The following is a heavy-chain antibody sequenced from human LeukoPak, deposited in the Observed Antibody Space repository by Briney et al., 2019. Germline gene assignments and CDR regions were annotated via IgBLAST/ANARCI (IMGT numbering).Heavy chain of an antibody. V-gene: IGHV3-23*01. CDR1: GFTFSSYA. J-gene: IGHJ6*03. D-gene: IGHD3-3*01. CDR2: ISGSGGST. CDR3: AKTRGFWSGYSNYYYMDV. Sequence: GRSLRLSCAASGFTFSSYAISWVRQAPGTGLEWVSAISGSGGSTYYADSVKGRFTISRDNSKNTLYLQMNSLRAEDTAVYYCAKTRGFWSGYSNYYYMDVWGKGTTVTVSS.